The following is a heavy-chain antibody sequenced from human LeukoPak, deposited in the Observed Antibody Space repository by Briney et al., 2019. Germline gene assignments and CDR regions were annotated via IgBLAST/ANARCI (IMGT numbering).Heavy chain of an antibody. V-gene: IGHV1-8*03. D-gene: IGHD2-2*01. Sequence: ASVKVSCKASRYTFTSYDINWVRQATGQGLEWMGWMNPSSRNTGYAQKFQGRVTITRNASITTAYMELSSLRSEDTAVYYCARGRRTYCSSTSCYYFDYWGQGTLVTVSS. CDR2: MNPSSRNT. CDR3: ARGRRTYCSSTSCYYFDY. CDR1: RYTFTSYD. J-gene: IGHJ4*02.